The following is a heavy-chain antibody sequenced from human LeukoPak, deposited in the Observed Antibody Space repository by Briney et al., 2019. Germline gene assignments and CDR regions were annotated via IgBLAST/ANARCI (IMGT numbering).Heavy chain of an antibody. J-gene: IGHJ3*02. V-gene: IGHV3-30*02. CDR2: IRYDGSNK. Sequence: PGGSLRLSCAASGFTFSSYGMHWVRQAPGKGLEWVAFIRYDGSNKYYADSVKGRFTISRDNSKNTLYLQMNSLKTEDTAVYYCTTDPIVVVPAAIPGAFDIWGQGTMVTVSS. CDR1: GFTFSSYG. CDR3: TTDPIVVVPAAIPGAFDI. D-gene: IGHD2-2*02.